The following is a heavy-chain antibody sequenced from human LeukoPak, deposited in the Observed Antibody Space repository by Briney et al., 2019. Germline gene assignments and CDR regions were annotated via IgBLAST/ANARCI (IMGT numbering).Heavy chain of an antibody. CDR2: ISSSSSYI. J-gene: IGHJ4*02. V-gene: IGHV3-21*01. Sequence: PGGSLRLSCAASGFTFSSYSINWVRQAPGKGLEWVSSISSSSSYIYYADSVKGRFTISRDNAKNSLYLQMNSLRAEDTAVYYCARGCGGDCYSTRQIDYWGQGTLVTVSS. D-gene: IGHD2-21*02. CDR1: GFTFSSYS. CDR3: ARGCGGDCYSTRQIDY.